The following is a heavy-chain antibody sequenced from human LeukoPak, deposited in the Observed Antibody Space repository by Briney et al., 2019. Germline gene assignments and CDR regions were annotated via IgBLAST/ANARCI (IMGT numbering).Heavy chain of an antibody. CDR1: GGSISSSSYY. Sequence: SETLSLTCTVSGGSISSSSYYWGWIRQPPGKGQEWIGSIYYSGSTYYNPSLKSRVTISVDTSKNQFSLKLSSVTAADTAVYYCARFVVVPAAFDYWGQGTLVTVSS. CDR2: IYYSGST. J-gene: IGHJ4*02. D-gene: IGHD2-2*01. CDR3: ARFVVVPAAFDY. V-gene: IGHV4-39*07.